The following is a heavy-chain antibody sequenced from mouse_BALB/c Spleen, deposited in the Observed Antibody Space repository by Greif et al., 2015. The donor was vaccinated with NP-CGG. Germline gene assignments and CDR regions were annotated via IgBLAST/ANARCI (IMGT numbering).Heavy chain of an antibody. CDR3: ARDRYDWYFDV. CDR1: GFSFSDFY. Sequence: EVKLVESGGGLVQPGGSLRLSCATSGFSFSDFYMEWVRQPPGKRLEWIAASRNKANDYTTEYSASVKGRFIVSRDTSQSILYLQMNALRAEDTAIYYCARDRYDWYFDVWGAGTTVTVSS. CDR2: SRNKANDYTT. D-gene: IGHD2-14*01. V-gene: IGHV7-1*02. J-gene: IGHJ1*01.